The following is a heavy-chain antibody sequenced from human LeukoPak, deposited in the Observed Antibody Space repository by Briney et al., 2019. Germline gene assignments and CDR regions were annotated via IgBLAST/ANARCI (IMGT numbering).Heavy chain of an antibody. CDR3: AKARTVLRFLEWLLSPFDY. V-gene: IGHV3-23*01. CDR2: ISGSGGRT. Sequence: GGSLRLSCAASGFTFSSYAMSWVRQAPGKGLEWVSAISGSGGRTFYADSVKRRFTLSRDNYKNTLYLQMNSLRAEDTAVYYCAKARTVLRFLEWLLSPFDYWGQGTLVTVSS. CDR1: GFTFSSYA. D-gene: IGHD3-3*01. J-gene: IGHJ4*02.